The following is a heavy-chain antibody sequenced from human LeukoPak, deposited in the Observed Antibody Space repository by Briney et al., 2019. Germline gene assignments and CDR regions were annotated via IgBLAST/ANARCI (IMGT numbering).Heavy chain of an antibody. CDR2: INHSGST. J-gene: IGHJ5*02. CDR1: GGSFSGYY. CDR3: ARGRNWNDGWFDP. D-gene: IGHD1-1*01. V-gene: IGHV4-34*01. Sequence: PSETLSLTCAVYGGSFSGYYWSWIRQPPGKGLEWIGEINHSGSTNYNPSLKSRVTISVDTSKNQFSLKLSSVTAADTAVYYCARGRNWNDGWFDPWGREPWSPSPQ.